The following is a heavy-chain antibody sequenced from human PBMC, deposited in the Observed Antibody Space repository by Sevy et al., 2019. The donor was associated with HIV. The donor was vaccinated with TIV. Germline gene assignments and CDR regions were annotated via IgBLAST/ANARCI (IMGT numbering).Heavy chain of an antibody. J-gene: IGHJ5*02. CDR2: ISGRGGST. CDR3: AMTTYYYDSSGYPTKRFDP. D-gene: IGHD3-22*01. V-gene: IGHV3-23*01. Sequence: GGSLRLSCAASGFTFSSDAMSWVRQAPGKGLEWVSAISGRGGSTYYADSVKGRFTISRDNSKNTLYLQMNSLRAEDSAVYYCAMTTYYYDSSGYPTKRFDPWGQGTLVTVSS. CDR1: GFTFSSDA.